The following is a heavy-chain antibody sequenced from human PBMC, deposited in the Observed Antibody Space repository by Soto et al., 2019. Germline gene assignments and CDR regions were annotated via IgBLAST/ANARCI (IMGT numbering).Heavy chain of an antibody. D-gene: IGHD3-22*01. J-gene: IGHJ4*02. V-gene: IGHV3-73*01. CDR3: TRHGSDSSGYYRYDY. CDR1: GFTFSGSA. Sequence: AGSLRLSCAASGFTFSGSAMHLVRQASGKGLELVGRIRNKANSYATAYAASVKGRFTISRDDSKNTAYLQMNSLKTEDTAVYYCTRHGSDSSGYYRYDYWGQGTLGTVSS. CDR2: IRNKANSYAT.